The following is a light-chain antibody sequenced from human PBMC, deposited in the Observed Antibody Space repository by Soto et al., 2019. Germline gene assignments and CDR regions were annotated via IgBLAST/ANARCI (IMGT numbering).Light chain of an antibody. CDR1: QDITNY. J-gene: IGKJ4*01. V-gene: IGKV1-33*01. CDR3: QRYNNLPLT. CDR2: AAS. Sequence: DIQMTQSPSSLSASVGDRVTITCQASQDITNYLNWYQQKPGKAPKLLIYAASNLETGVPSRFSGSGSGTDFTFTISSLQPEDIATYYWQRYNNLPLTFGGGTKVEIK.